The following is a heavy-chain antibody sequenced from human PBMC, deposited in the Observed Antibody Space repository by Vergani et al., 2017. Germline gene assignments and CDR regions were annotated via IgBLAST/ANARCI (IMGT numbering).Heavy chain of an antibody. CDR1: GFTFSSYG. D-gene: IGHD3-22*01. CDR2: IRYDGSNK. CDR3: AKDRGPDYDSSGCNY. J-gene: IGHJ4*02. V-gene: IGHV3-30*02. Sequence: QVQLVESGGGVVQPGGSLRLSCAASGFTFSSYGMHCVRQAPGKGLEWVAFIRYDGSNKYYADSVKGRFTISRDNSKNTLYLQMNSLRAEDTAVYYCAKDRGPDYDSSGCNYWGQGTLVTVSS.